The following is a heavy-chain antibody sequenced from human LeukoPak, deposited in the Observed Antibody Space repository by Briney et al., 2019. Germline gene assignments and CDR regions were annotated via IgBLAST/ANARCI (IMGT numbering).Heavy chain of an antibody. V-gene: IGHV3-73*01. CDR1: GSTFSGST. J-gene: IGHJ6*02. Sequence: GGSLRLSCAASGSTFSGSTMHWVRQASGKGLEWVGRIRSKANNYATAYAASVKGRFTFSRDDSKNTAYLQMNSLTTEDTAVYYCARDYGDPGAYGVDVWGQGTTVTVSS. CDR3: ARDYGDPGAYGVDV. D-gene: IGHD4-17*01. CDR2: IRSKANNYAT.